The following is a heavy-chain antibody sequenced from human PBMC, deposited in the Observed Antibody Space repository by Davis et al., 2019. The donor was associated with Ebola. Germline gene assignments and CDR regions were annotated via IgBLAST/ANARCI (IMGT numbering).Heavy chain of an antibody. CDR2: IYHSGRA. V-gene: IGHV4-34*01. CDR1: GGSFSGYY. Sequence: SETLSLTCAVYGGSFSGYYWSWIRQPPGKGLEWIGEIYHSGRANYNPSLKSRVTLSVDTSMNQFSLELTSVTAADTAVYYCARGTDGMDVWGKGTTVTVST. CDR3: ARGTDGMDV. J-gene: IGHJ6*04.